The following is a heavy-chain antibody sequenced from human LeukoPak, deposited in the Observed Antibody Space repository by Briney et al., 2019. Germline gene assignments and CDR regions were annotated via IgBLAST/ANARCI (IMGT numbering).Heavy chain of an antibody. J-gene: IGHJ4*02. CDR3: ARQTASGWYPFDH. CDR2: IYDSGST. V-gene: IGHV4-59*08. Sequence: SETLSLTCTVSGGSISISFWSWIRQPPGKGLEWIGYIYDSGSTNYNPSLKSRVTMSIDTSKSQFSLKLSSVTAADTAVYYCARQTASGWYPFDHWGQGTLVTVSS. CDR1: GGSISISF. D-gene: IGHD6-19*01.